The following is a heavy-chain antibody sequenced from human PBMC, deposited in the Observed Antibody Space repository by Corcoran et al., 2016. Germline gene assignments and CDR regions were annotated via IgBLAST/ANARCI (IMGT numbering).Heavy chain of an antibody. CDR1: GYNFADQW. Sequence: EVQLVQSGAEVKKPGESLKISCKGSGYNFADQWIGWVRQMPGKGLEGMAMIYPGDSDSKYSPSSQGHVTVPADNTKSTVYLQWSSLEASDSGMDYCAKRIAHKRPATPEVAAAPWFDPWGHGTLVSVSS. J-gene: IGHJ5*02. CDR3: AKRIAHKRPATPEVAAAPWFDP. D-gene: IGHD6-25*01. V-gene: IGHV5-51*01. CDR2: IYPGDSDS.